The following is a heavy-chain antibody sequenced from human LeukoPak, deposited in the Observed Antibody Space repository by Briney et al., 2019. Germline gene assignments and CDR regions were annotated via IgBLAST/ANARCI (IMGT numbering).Heavy chain of an antibody. CDR3: AKDGETYCGGDCYSYYFDY. CDR1: GFTFSSYA. CDR2: IICIGCST. Sequence: GGSLRLSCAASGFTFSSYAVSWVRQAPGKGLEWVSAIICIGCSTYYADCVKGRFTISRDNSKNTLYLQMNSLRAEDTAVYYCAKDGETYCGGDCYSYYFDYWGQGTLVTVSS. J-gene: IGHJ4*02. D-gene: IGHD2-21*02. V-gene: IGHV3-23*01.